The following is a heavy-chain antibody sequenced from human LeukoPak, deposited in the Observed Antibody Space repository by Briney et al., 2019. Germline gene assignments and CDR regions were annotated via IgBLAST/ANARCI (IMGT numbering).Heavy chain of an antibody. D-gene: IGHD2-2*01. V-gene: IGHV3-23*01. CDR3: AQAPSVPAASE. CDR1: GFIFSSYA. CDR2: ISGNGGTT. Sequence: GGSLRLSCAASGFIFSSYALSWVRQAPGKGLEWVSTISGNGGTTYYADSVKGRFTISRDGSKNTLYLQMNSLRADDTAVYYCAQAPSVPAASEWGQGTLVTVSS. J-gene: IGHJ4*02.